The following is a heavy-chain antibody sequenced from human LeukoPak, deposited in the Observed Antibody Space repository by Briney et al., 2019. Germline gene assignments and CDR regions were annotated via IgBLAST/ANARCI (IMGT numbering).Heavy chain of an antibody. CDR1: GFTFSIYA. CDR3: ATIQPFMITFGDRSEGFDY. V-gene: IGHV3-23*01. CDR2: ISGSGSST. Sequence: PGGCLRLSCAASGFTFSIYAMSWVRQAPGKGLEWVSGISGSGSSTFYADSVKGRFTISTDNSKNTLSLQMNSIRAEDTAVYYCATIQPFMITFGDRSEGFDYWGQGTLVTVSS. D-gene: IGHD3-16*01. J-gene: IGHJ4*02.